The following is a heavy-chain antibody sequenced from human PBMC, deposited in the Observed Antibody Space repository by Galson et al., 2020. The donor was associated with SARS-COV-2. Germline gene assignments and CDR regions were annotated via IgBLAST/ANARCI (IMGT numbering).Heavy chain of an antibody. CDR1: GFTFSSYA. Sequence: GGSLRLSCAASGFTFSSYAMHWVRQAPGKGLEWVAVISYDGSNKYYADSVKGRFTISRDNSKNTLYLQMNSLRAEDTAVYYCARPYSGSYYAPFDYWGQGTLVTVSS. J-gene: IGHJ4*02. CDR3: ARPYSGSYYAPFDY. D-gene: IGHD1-26*01. V-gene: IGHV3-30*04. CDR2: ISYDGSNK.